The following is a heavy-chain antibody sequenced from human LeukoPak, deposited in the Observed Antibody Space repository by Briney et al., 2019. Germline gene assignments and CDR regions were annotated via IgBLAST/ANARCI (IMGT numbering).Heavy chain of an antibody. CDR2: INPDSGDT. J-gene: IGHJ4*02. CDR1: AYXFTSYW. Sequence: GESLKISCNASAYXFTSYWISWVRQIPAKGLEWMGWINPDSGDTNYAQKSQGRVTMTRDTSISTAYMELSSLRSDDTAVYYCARDPSTVTTRHLDYWGQGTLVTVSS. CDR3: ARDPSTVTTRHLDY. V-gene: IGHV1-2*02. D-gene: IGHD4-17*01.